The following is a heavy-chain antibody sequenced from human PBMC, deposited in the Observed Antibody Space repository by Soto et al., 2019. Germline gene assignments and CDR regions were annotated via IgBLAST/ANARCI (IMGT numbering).Heavy chain of an antibody. Sequence: EVQLLESGGGLVQPGGSLRLSCAASGFSFSRYAMMWVRQAPGKGQEWVAGMTGSGGDIRYADSVKGRFSISKDNSKNTLYLQMNCLRAEDTAIYYCAKDAVYNDGLWLVANWGQGTLVTVSS. CDR2: MTGSGGDI. CDR3: AKDAVYNDGLWLVAN. V-gene: IGHV3-23*01. D-gene: IGHD5-12*01. J-gene: IGHJ4*02. CDR1: GFSFSRYA.